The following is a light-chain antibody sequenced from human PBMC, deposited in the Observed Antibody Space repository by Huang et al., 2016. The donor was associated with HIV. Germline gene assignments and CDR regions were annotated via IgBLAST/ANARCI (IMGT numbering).Light chain of an antibody. CDR1: QNITSY. V-gene: IGKV1-39*01. Sequence: DIQITQSPSSLSASVGDCVIITCRASQNITSYLNWYQQQPGKAPKLLISGASKLQRGVPSSFSGSGSGTHFTLAISSLQPEDSATYYCQQSAVTPRTFGQGTKLEI. J-gene: IGKJ2*01. CDR2: GAS. CDR3: QQSAVTPRT.